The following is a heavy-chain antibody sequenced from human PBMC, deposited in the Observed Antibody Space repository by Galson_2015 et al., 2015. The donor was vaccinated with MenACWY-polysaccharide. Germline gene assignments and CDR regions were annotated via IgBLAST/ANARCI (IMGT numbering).Heavy chain of an antibody. D-gene: IGHD2-21*01. CDR3: VRIIARKYTFADS. CDR2: MNPNSGNT. CDR1: GYKFTSYD. J-gene: IGHJ4*02. V-gene: IGHV1-8*01. Sequence: VKVSCKASGYKFTSYDINWVRQATGQGLEWMGWMNPNSGNTGYAQKFQGRVTMTSSSAMTTAYMELRSLTSEDTAVYYCVRIIARKYTFADSWGQGTLVTVSS.